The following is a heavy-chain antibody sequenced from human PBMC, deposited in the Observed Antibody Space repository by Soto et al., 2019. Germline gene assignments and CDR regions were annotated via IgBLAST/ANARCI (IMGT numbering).Heavy chain of an antibody. V-gene: IGHV1-2*04. D-gene: IGHD6-13*01. CDR2: INPNSGGT. CDR1: GYTFTGYY. Sequence: GASVKVSCKASGYTFTGYYMHWVRQAPGQGLEWMGWINPNSGGTNYAQKFQGWVTMTRDTSISTAYMELSRLRSDDTAVYYCARDSEGIASAESNWFDPWGQGTLVTVSS. CDR3: ARDSEGIASAESNWFDP. J-gene: IGHJ5*02.